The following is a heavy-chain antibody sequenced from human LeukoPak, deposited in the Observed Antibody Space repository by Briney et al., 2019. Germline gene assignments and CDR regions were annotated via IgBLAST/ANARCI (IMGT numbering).Heavy chain of an antibody. CDR2: ISAYNGNT. D-gene: IGHD3-9*01. CDR3: ARDLSLLRYFDY. J-gene: IGHJ4*02. V-gene: IGHV1-18*01. CDR1: GYTFTSYG. Sequence: ASVKVSCKASGYTFTSYGISWVRQAPGQRLEWMGWISAYNGNTNYAQKLQGRVTMTSDTSTSTAYMELRSLRSDDTAVYYCARDLSLLRYFDYWGQGTLVTVSS.